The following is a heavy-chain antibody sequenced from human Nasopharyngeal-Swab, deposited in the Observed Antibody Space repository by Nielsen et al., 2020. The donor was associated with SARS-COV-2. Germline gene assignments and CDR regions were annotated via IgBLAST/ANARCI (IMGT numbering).Heavy chain of an antibody. D-gene: IGHD4-17*01. CDR1: GFTFSDYY. CDR2: ISSSGSTI. V-gene: IGHV3-11*01. Sequence: GESLKISCAASGFTFSDYYMSWIRQAPGEGLEWVSYISSSGSTIYYADSVKGRFTISRDNAKNSLYLQMNSLRAEDTAVYYCAKVTTRSHPNIWGQGTMVTVSS. CDR3: AKVTTRSHPNI. J-gene: IGHJ3*02.